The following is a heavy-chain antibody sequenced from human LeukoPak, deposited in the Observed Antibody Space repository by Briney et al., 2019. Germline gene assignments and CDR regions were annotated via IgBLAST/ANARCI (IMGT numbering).Heavy chain of an antibody. D-gene: IGHD2-15*01. J-gene: IGHJ4*02. CDR2: VSYSGST. CDR1: GASINSDTYY. CDR3: ARDNVVDATSGIDY. V-gene: IGHV4-39*07. Sequence: SETLSLTCTVSGASINSDTYYWGWIRQPPGKGLDWIGSVSYSGSTYFNPSLKSRVTISLDTSKQQFSLKVTSMTAADTAVYFCARDNVVDATSGIDYWGQGTLVTVSS.